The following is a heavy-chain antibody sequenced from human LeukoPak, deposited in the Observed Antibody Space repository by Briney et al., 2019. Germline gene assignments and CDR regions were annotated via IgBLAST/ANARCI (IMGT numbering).Heavy chain of an antibody. D-gene: IGHD6-13*01. V-gene: IGHV1-18*01. CDR3: ARGVAAAGIPYYYYYYMDV. J-gene: IGHJ6*03. CDR1: GGTFSSYA. CDR2: ISAYNGNT. Sequence: GASVKVPCKASGGTFSSYAISWVRQAPGQGLEWMGWISAYNGNTNYAQKLQGRVTMTTDTSTSTAYMELRSLRSDDTAVYYCARGVAAAGIPYYYYYYMDVWGKGTTVTVSS.